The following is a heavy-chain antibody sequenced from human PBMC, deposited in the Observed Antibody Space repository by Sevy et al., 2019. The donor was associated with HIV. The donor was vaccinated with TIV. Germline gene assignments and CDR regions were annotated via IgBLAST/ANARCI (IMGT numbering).Heavy chain of an antibody. D-gene: IGHD3-3*01. Sequence: SETLSLTCAVSGGSISSGGYSWSWIRQPPGKGLEWIGYIYHSGSTYYNPSLKSRVTISVDRSKNQFSLKLSSVTAAETAVYYCARVVPPITIFGVVSDYYMDVWGKGTTVTVSS. V-gene: IGHV4-30-2*01. CDR1: GGSISSGGYS. CDR2: IYHSGST. CDR3: ARVVPPITIFGVVSDYYMDV. J-gene: IGHJ6*03.